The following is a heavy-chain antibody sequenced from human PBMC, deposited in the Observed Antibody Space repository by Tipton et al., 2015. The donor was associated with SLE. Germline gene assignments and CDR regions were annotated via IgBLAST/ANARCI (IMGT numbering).Heavy chain of an antibody. J-gene: IGHJ4*02. Sequence: TLSLTCTVSGGSISSSSYYWGWIRQSPGRGLEWIGSFFHGGSTYYNPSLKSRVTISVDTSKNQFSLRLTSVTAADTAVYYCVRDFRQQLVYFVYWGQGTLVTVSS. CDR3: VRDFRQQLVYFVY. V-gene: IGHV4-39*07. D-gene: IGHD6-13*01. CDR1: GGSISSSSYY. CDR2: FFHGGST.